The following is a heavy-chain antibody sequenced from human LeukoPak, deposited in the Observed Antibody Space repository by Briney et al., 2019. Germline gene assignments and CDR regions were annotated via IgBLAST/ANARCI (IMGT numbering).Heavy chain of an antibody. D-gene: IGHD3-10*01. CDR1: DGSISIYY. Sequence: SETLSLTCTVSDGSISIYYWNWIRQPPGKGLEWIGYIYNSGSSTIYNPSLQSRVTISVDMSKNQFSLRLSSVTAADTAVYFCVRDRELTYWGQGILVAVSS. V-gene: IGHV4-59*01. J-gene: IGHJ4*02. CDR3: VRDRELTY. CDR2: IYNSGSST.